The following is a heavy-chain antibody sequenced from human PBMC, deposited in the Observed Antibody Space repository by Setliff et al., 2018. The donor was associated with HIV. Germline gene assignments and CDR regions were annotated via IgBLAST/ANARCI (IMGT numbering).Heavy chain of an antibody. J-gene: IGHJ4*02. CDR2: VSYTGGA. CDR3: ARDLKDNWGLFDH. D-gene: IGHD1-1*01. V-gene: IGHV4-39*07. Sequence: SETLSLTCTVSGVSITSRPYYWGWIRQPPGKGPEWIGSVSYTGGAYYNPPLRSRVSISLDTSENQFSLKLTSVTAADTAVYYCARDLKDNWGLFDHWGQGAPVTVSS. CDR1: GVSITSRPYY.